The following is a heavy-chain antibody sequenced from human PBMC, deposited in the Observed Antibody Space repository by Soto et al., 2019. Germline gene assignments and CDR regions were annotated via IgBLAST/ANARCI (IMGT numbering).Heavy chain of an antibody. D-gene: IGHD4-17*01. Sequence: SETLSLTCTVSGCSISSGGYYWSWIRQHPGKGLEWIGYIYYSESTYYNPSLKSRVTISVDTSKNQFSLKLSSVTAADTAVYYCARAVGGYGDYGDDYWGQGTLVTVSS. CDR1: GCSISSGGYY. J-gene: IGHJ4*02. V-gene: IGHV4-31*03. CDR2: IYYSEST. CDR3: ARAVGGYGDYGDDY.